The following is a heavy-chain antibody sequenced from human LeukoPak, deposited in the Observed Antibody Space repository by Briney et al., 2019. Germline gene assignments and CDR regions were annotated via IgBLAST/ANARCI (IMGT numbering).Heavy chain of an antibody. CDR2: INHSGST. J-gene: IGHJ4*02. D-gene: IGHD6-19*01. CDR3: AISSGWYTSFDY. Sequence: SETLSLTCAVYGGSFSGYYWSWIRQPPGKGLEWIGEINHSGSTNYNPSLKSRVTISVDTSKNQFSLKLSSVTAADTAVYYCAISSGWYTSFDYWGQGTLSPSPQ. V-gene: IGHV4-34*01. CDR1: GGSFSGYY.